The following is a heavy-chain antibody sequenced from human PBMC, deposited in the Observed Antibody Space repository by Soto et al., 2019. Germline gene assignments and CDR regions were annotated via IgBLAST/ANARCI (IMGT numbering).Heavy chain of an antibody. D-gene: IGHD6-6*01. CDR3: GRARETGLNVLEY. J-gene: IGHJ4*02. CDR1: GFPFSSSS. Sequence: RGSLRLSCAASGFPFSSSSMNWVRQAPGKGLEWVSYISSSTIYYADSVKGRFTISRDNAKNSLYLQMNSLRDEDTAVYYRGRARETGLNVLEYWGQPNLVTVAS. V-gene: IGHV3-48*02. CDR2: ISSSTI.